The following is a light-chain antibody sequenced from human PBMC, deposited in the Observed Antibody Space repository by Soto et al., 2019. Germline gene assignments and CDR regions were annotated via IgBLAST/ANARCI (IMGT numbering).Light chain of an antibody. CDR3: QQSYSVPYT. V-gene: IGKV1-39*01. J-gene: IGKJ2*01. CDR2: AAS. Sequence: DIQMTQSPTSLSASVGDRVTITCRASQTIISSLNWYRQNPGKAPKLLIQAASSLPSGVTSRFSGSGYGTDFTLTISSLQPEDFATYFCQQSYSVPYTFGQGTKLEIK. CDR1: QTIISS.